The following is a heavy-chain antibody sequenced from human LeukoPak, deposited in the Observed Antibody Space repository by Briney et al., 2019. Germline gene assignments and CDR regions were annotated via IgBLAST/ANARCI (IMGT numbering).Heavy chain of an antibody. CDR3: ARDIVGATGLFDY. D-gene: IGHD1-26*01. Sequence: ASVKVSCKASGYTFTSYDINWVRQATGQGLEWMGWMNPNSGNTGYAQKFQGRVTITRNTSISTAYMELSSLRSEDTAVYYCARDIVGATGLFDYWGQGTLVTVSS. V-gene: IGHV1-8*03. J-gene: IGHJ4*02. CDR2: MNPNSGNT. CDR1: GYTFTSYD.